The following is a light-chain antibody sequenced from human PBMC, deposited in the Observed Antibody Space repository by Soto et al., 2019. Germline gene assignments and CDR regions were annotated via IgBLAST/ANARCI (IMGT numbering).Light chain of an antibody. CDR1: QGISSY. Sequence: AIRMTQSPSSLSASTGDRVTTTCRASQGISSYLAWYQQKPGKAPKLLIYAASTLQSGVPSRFSGSGSGTDFTLTISCLQSEDFATYYCQQLDNFPLTFGQGTRLEIK. CDR2: AAS. V-gene: IGKV1-8*01. CDR3: QQLDNFPLT. J-gene: IGKJ5*01.